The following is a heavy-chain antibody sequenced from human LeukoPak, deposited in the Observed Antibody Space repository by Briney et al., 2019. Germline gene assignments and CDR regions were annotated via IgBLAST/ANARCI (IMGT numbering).Heavy chain of an antibody. CDR1: GASISSYY. J-gene: IGHJ6*03. CDR2: IYYSGST. V-gene: IGHV4-59*01. CDR3: ARRLIVATGTDYYYYYMDV. Sequence: PSETLSLTCTVSGASISSYYWTWIRQPPGKGLEWIGYIYYSGSTNYNPSLKSRLTISVDTSENQFSLKLSSVTAADTAVYYCARRLIVATGTDYYYYYMDVWGEGTTVTISS. D-gene: IGHD6-13*01.